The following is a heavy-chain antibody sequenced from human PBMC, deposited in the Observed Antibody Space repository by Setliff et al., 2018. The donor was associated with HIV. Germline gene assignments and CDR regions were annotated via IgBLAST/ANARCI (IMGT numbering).Heavy chain of an antibody. J-gene: IGHJ4*02. CDR3: AKDELDRFGDFDY. CDR1: GFTFSSYW. Sequence: PGGSLRLSCAASGFTFSSYWMNWVRQAPGEGLVWVSRINNDGSFKTYADSVKGRFTIYRDNAKNTLYLQMYSLRAEDTAVYYCAKDELDRFGDFDYWGQGTLVTVSS. D-gene: IGHD3-3*01. V-gene: IGHV3-74*01. CDR2: INNDGSFK.